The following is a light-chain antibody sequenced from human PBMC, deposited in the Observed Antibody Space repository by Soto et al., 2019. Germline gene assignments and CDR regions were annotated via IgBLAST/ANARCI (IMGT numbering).Light chain of an antibody. V-gene: IGKV1-12*01. CDR2: GAS. Sequence: DIQMTQSPPSLSASVGDRVTIICRASQDIRGWLAWYQKKPGKGPKLLIHGASNLQSGVPSRFSVSGSGTEFTLTINNLQAEDFATYFCQQANKFPRDFGPGTTVEIK. J-gene: IGKJ3*01. CDR3: QQANKFPRD. CDR1: QDIRGW.